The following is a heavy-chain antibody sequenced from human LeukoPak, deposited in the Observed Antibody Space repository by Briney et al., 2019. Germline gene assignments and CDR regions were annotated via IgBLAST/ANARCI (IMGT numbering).Heavy chain of an antibody. CDR2: IVVGSGNT. J-gene: IGHJ4*02. CDR1: GFTFTSSA. Sequence: SVKVSCKASGFTFTSSAMQWVRQARGQRLGWIGWIVVGSGNTNYAQKFQERVTITRDMSTSTAYMELSSLRSEDTAVYYCAADYSYYDSSGPMGYWGQGTLVTVSS. D-gene: IGHD3-22*01. V-gene: IGHV1-58*02. CDR3: AADYSYYDSSGPMGY.